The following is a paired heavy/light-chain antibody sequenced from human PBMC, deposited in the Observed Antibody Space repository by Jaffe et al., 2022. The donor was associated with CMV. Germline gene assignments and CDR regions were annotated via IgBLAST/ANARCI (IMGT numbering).Light chain of an antibody. J-gene: IGLJ2*01. Sequence: QSALTQPASVSGSPGQSITISCTATSSDVGSYNLVSWYQQHPGKAPKLLIYEVTKRPSGVSNRFSGSKSGNTASLTISGLQAEDEADYYCCSYARSSTFLLGGGTKLTVL. CDR1: SSDVGSYNL. V-gene: IGLV2-23*02. CDR2: EVT. CDR3: CSYARSSTFL.
Heavy chain of an antibody. CDR1: SGSISSGGYY. Sequence: QVQLQESGPGLVKPSQTLSLTCAVSSGSISSGGYYWSWIRQHPGKGLEWIGYIYYSGSPYYNPSLKSRVTISVDTSKSQFSLKLTSVTAADTAVYYCARVWALYYDTSYSGHFFDYWGQGTLVTVSS. D-gene: IGHD3-22*01. J-gene: IGHJ4*02. CDR2: IYYSGSP. CDR3: ARVWALYYDTSYSGHFFDY. V-gene: IGHV4-31*11.